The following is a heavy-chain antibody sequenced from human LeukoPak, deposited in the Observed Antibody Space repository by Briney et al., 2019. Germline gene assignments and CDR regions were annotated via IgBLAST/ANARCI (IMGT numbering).Heavy chain of an antibody. CDR2: ISSGSGTI. D-gene: IGHD6-13*01. Sequence: GGSLRLSCAASGFTFNSYSMNWVRQAPVKGLQWVSYISSGSGTIYYADSVKGRFTISRDNAKNSLYLQMNSLRDEDTAVYYCARRHGSSWADFDYWGQGTLVTVSS. CDR3: ARRHGSSWADFDY. V-gene: IGHV3-48*02. CDR1: GFTFNSYS. J-gene: IGHJ4*02.